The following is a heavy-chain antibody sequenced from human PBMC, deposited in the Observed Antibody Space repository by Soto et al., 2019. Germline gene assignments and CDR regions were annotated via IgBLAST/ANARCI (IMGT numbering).Heavy chain of an antibody. CDR2: IFPSGTT. CDR1: GGSLSGATYS. CDR3: ARSREFDY. Sequence: TLSLTCGVSGGSLSGATYSWNWIRQPPGKGLEWIGYIFPSGTTYYNPSLKSRVTISVDVSKNQFSLSLRSLTAADTAVYYCARSREFDYWSQGTLVTVSS. J-gene: IGHJ4*02. V-gene: IGHV4-30-2*01.